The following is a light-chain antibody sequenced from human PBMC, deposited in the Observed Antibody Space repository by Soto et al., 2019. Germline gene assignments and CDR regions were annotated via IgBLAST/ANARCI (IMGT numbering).Light chain of an antibody. CDR3: QQYNSYS. Sequence: DIQMTQSPSTLPASVGDRVTITCRASQSISNWLAWYQQKPGKAPKVLIYHASNLQSGVPSRFSGSGSGTEFTLTISSLQPDDFATYYCQQYNSYSFGQGTKV. CDR2: HAS. CDR1: QSISNW. J-gene: IGKJ1*01. V-gene: IGKV1-5*01.